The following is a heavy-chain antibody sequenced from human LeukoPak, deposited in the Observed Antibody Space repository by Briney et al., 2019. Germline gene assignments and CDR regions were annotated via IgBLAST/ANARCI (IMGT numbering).Heavy chain of an antibody. CDR1: GYTFTSYY. D-gene: IGHD3-22*01. Sequence: GASVKVSCKASGYTFTSYYMHWVRQAPGQGLEWMGIINPSGGSTSYAQKFQGRVTMTRDTSTSTVYMELSSLRSEDTAVYYCASPLGDSSGYYYPRYYGMDVWGQGTTVTVSS. CDR3: ASPLGDSSGYYYPRYYGMDV. V-gene: IGHV1-46*01. J-gene: IGHJ6*02. CDR2: INPSGGST.